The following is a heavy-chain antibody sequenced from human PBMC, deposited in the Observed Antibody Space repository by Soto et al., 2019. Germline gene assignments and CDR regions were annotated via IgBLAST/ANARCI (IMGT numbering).Heavy chain of an antibody. CDR3: AKERRWQQPHFDY. CDR1: GFTFSSYG. V-gene: IGHV3-30*18. Sequence: QVQLVESGGGVGQPGRSLRLSCAASGFTFSSYGMHWVRQAPGKGLEWVAIISYDGNNEHYADSVKGRFTVSRDNSKNTLDLQMNSLRAEDTAVYYCAKERRWQQPHFDYWGQGTLVTVSS. J-gene: IGHJ4*02. CDR2: ISYDGNNE. D-gene: IGHD1-1*01.